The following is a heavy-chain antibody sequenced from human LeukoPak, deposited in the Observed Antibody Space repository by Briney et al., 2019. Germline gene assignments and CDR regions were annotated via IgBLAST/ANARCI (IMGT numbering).Heavy chain of an antibody. CDR1: GGPFSGYY. CDR3: ARVGYSYVINDWSRTGLGAYPTKYYYHMDV. J-gene: IGHJ6*03. V-gene: IGHV4-34*01. Sequence: SETPSLTCAVYGGPFSGYYWSWIRQPPGKGLEWIGEINHSGSTNYNPSLKSRVTISGDTSKNQFSLKLSSVTAADTAVYFCARVGYSYVINDWSRTGLGAYPTKYYYHMDVWGKGTTVTVPS. CDR2: INHSGST. D-gene: IGHD5-18*01.